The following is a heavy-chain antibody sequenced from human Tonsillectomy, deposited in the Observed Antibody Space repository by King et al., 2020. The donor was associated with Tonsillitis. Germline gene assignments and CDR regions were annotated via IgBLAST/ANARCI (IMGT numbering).Heavy chain of an antibody. D-gene: IGHD3-3*01. CDR1: GFTFSFYA. J-gene: IGHJ5*02. CDR3: AKGRNFLLRFWGGLT. V-gene: IGHV3-23*04. Sequence: VQLVESGGGLVQPGGSLRLSCAASGFTFSFYAMSWVRQAPGKGLDGVSAIGGRGDSLYYEDSVKGRFTISRDNSKNTLYLQMDSLRAEDTAVYYCAKGRNFLLRFWGGLTWGKGTLVPVPS. CDR2: IGGRGDSL.